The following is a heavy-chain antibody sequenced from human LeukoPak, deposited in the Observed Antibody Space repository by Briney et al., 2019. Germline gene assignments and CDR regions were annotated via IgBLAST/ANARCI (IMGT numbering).Heavy chain of an antibody. Sequence: GGSLRLSCAASGFTFSDYHMSWIRQAPGKGLEWVSYISSSSSYTNYADSVKGRFTISRDNAKNSLYLQMNSLRAEDTAVYYCARDLTTVTTWDAFDIWGQGTMVTVSS. CDR1: GFTFSDYH. CDR2: ISSSSSYT. J-gene: IGHJ3*02. V-gene: IGHV3-11*06. CDR3: ARDLTTVTTWDAFDI. D-gene: IGHD4-11*01.